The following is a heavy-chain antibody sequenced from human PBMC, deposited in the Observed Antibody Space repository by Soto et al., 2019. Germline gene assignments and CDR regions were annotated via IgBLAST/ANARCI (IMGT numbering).Heavy chain of an antibody. D-gene: IGHD6-19*01. V-gene: IGHV3-23*01. CDR1: GFTFSSYA. Sequence: GGALRLSCAASGFTFSSYAMSWVRQAPGEGLEWVSAISGSGGSTYYADSVKGRFTISRDNSKNTLYLQMNSLRAEDTAVYYCAKSPQTSYSSGWYDYFDYWGQGTLVTVSS. CDR3: AKSPQTSYSSGWYDYFDY. CDR2: ISGSGGST. J-gene: IGHJ4*02.